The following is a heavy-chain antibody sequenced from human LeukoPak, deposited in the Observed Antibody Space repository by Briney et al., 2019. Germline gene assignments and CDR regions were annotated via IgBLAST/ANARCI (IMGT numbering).Heavy chain of an antibody. CDR2: INPNSGGT. Sequence: ASVKVSCKASGYTFTGYYMHLVRQAPGQGLEWMGWINPNSGGTNYAQKFQGRVTMTRDTSISTAYMELSRLRSDDTAVYYCARDLIQLELYYFDYWGQGTLVTVSS. D-gene: IGHD1-1*01. V-gene: IGHV1-2*02. CDR3: ARDLIQLELYYFDY. J-gene: IGHJ4*02. CDR1: GYTFTGYY.